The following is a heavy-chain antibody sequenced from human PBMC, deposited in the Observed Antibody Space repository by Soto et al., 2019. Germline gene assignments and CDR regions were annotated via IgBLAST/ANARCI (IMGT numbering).Heavy chain of an antibody. CDR2: ISYGGGTT. D-gene: IGHD3-22*01. CDR1: GFTFSSYA. Sequence: GGSLRLSCAASGFTFSSYAMNWVRQAPGKGLEWVSAISYGGGTTYYADSVKGRFTISRDNSKNTLYLQMNSLRAEDTAVYYCAKNPGYYYDSTGYHFDYWGQGTLVTVSS. V-gene: IGHV3-23*01. J-gene: IGHJ4*02. CDR3: AKNPGYYYDSTGYHFDY.